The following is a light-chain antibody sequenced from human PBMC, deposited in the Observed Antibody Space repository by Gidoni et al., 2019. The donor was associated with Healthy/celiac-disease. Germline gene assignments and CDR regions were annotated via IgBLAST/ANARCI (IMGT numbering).Light chain of an antibody. V-gene: IGKV3-11*01. CDR3: QQRSNWPPGFT. CDR1: QSVSSY. J-gene: IGKJ3*01. Sequence: EIVLPQSPATLSLSPGEGATLSCRASQSVSSYLAWYQQKPGQAPRLLIYDASNRATGIPARFSGSGSGTDFTLTISSLEPEDFAVYYCQQRSNWPPGFTFGPGTKVDIK. CDR2: DAS.